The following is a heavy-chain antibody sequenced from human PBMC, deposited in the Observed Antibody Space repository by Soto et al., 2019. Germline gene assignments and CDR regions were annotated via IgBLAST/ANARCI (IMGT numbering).Heavy chain of an antibody. CDR3: ARDSSSDYFDY. J-gene: IGHJ4*02. V-gene: IGHV3-74*01. Sequence: VGSLRLSCAASGFTFSSYWMHWVRQAPGKGLVWVSRINSDGSSTSYADSVKGRFTISRDNAKNTLDLQMNSLRAEDTAVYYCARDSSSDYFDYWGQGTLVTVSS. CDR1: GFTFSSYW. CDR2: INSDGSST. D-gene: IGHD6-6*01.